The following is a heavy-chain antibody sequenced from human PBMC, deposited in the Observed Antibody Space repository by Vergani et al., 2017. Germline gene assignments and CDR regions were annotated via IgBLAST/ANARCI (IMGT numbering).Heavy chain of an antibody. CDR3: ARSTDYPDDYVSSDYFRRTLDV. Sequence: QVQLVQSGAEVKKPGASVKVSCSASGYSFSSYDISWVRQATGQGLEWMGWMNPNSGTTGYAQKFQGRVTMTRNTSINTAYMGLSRLSFEDAAVYYCARSTDYPDDYVSSDYFRRTLDVWGKGTTVTVSS. J-gene: IGHJ6*04. CDR2: MNPNSGTT. CDR1: GYSFSSYD. V-gene: IGHV1-8*01. D-gene: IGHD4/OR15-4a*01.